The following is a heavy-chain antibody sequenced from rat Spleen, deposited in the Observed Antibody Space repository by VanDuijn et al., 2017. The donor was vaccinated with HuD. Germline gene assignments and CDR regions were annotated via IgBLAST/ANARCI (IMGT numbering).Heavy chain of an antibody. CDR2: ISYDGSST. J-gene: IGHJ2*01. CDR3: ARRARGYFDY. V-gene: IGHV5-29*01. Sequence: EVQLVESDGGLVQPGRSLKLSCAASGFTFSDYYMAWVRQAPTKGLEWVATISYDGSSTYYRDSGKGRFTNSRDNAKSTLYLKMDRLRSEDTATYYCARRARGYFDYWGQGVMVTVSS. CDR1: GFTFSDYY.